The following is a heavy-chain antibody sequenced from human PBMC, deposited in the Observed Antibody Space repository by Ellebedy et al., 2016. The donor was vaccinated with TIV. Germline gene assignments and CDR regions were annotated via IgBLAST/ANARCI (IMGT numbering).Heavy chain of an antibody. Sequence: GESLKISXAASGFTFSSYAMSWVRQAPGKGLEWVSAISGSGGSTYYADSVKGRFTISRDNSKNTLYLQMNSLRAEDTAVYYCAKVPQRTMVRRVPIDYWGQGTLVTVSS. CDR2: ISGSGGST. J-gene: IGHJ4*02. CDR1: GFTFSSYA. D-gene: IGHD3-10*01. CDR3: AKVPQRTMVRRVPIDY. V-gene: IGHV3-23*01.